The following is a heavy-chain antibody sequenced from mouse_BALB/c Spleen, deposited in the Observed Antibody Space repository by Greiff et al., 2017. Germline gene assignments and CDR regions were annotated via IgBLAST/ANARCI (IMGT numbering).Heavy chain of an antibody. V-gene: IGHV14-3*02. J-gene: IGHJ2*01. CDR2: IDPANGNT. CDR3: ATMDY. Sequence: EVKLVESGAELVKPGASVKLSCTASGFNIKDTYMHWVKQRPEQGLEWIGRIDPANGNTKYDPKFQGKATITADTSSNTAYLQLSSLTSEDTAVYYCATMDYWGQGTTLTVSS. CDR1: GFNIKDTY. D-gene: IGHD1-1*02.